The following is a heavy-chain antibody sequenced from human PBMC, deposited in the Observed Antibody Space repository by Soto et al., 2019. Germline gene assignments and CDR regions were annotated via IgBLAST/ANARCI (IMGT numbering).Heavy chain of an antibody. CDR2: INRSGGST. D-gene: IGHD2-21*02. V-gene: IGHV1-46*01. CDR1: GYTFTSYY. Sequence: QVQLVQSGAEVKKPGASVKVSCKASGYTFTSYYMHWVRQAPGQGLEWMGIINRSGGSTSYVQKCQGRVSMSRDTSTSTVYMELSSLRSEDTAVYYCARGQPLLLDYWGQGTLVTVSS. J-gene: IGHJ4*02. CDR3: ARGQPLLLDY.